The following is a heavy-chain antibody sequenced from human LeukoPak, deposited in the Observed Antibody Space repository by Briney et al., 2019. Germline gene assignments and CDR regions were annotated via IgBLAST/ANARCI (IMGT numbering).Heavy chain of an antibody. CDR2: ISSSGSTI. CDR3: ARDYYDSSGYYSTCFDY. CDR1: GFTFSDYY. D-gene: IGHD3-22*01. V-gene: IGHV3-11*04. Sequence: GGSLRLSCAASGFTFSDYYMSWIRQAPGKGLEWVSYISSSGSTIYYADSVKGRFTISRDNAKNSLYLQINSLRAEDTAVYYCARDYYDSSGYYSTCFDYWGQGTLVTVSS. J-gene: IGHJ4*02.